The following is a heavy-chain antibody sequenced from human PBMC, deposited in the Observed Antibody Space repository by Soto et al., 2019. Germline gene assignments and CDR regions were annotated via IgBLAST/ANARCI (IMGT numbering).Heavy chain of an antibody. V-gene: IGHV1-18*01. J-gene: IGHJ6*02. CDR2: ISTYNGDA. D-gene: IGHD2-15*01. CDR3: ARGVSVAYYYYGLDV. Sequence: QVQLVQSGAEVRKPGASVKVSCKTSGYTFSRSGITWVRQAPGQGLEWMGWISTYNGDANYAQKLQGRVTMTTDTSPCTAYLELGSLTSDETAVYYCARGVSVAYYYYGLDVWGQGTTVTVSS. CDR1: GYTFSRSG.